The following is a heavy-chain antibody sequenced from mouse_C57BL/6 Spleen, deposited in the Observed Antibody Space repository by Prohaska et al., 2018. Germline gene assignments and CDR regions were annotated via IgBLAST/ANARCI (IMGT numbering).Heavy chain of an antibody. CDR1: GYTLPSYW. CDR2: IVPSDSYT. J-gene: IGHJ2*01. V-gene: IGHV1-59*01. CDR3: ASAYYYGSSYGY. D-gene: IGHD1-1*01. Sequence: QVQLQQPEAELVRPGTSVKLSCKASGYTLPSYWLHWVTQRHGQGLEWIEVIVPSDSYTNYNQKFKGNATFTVDTSSSTAYMQLSSLTSEDSAFYYCASAYYYGSSYGYWGQGTTLTVSS.